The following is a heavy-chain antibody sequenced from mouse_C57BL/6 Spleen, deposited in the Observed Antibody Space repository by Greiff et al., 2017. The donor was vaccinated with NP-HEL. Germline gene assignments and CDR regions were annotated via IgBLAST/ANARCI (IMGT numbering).Heavy chain of an antibody. J-gene: IGHJ2*01. V-gene: IGHV1-81*01. CDR2: IYPRSGNT. Sequence: VQLQQSGAELARPGASVKLSCKASGYTFTSYGISWVKQRTGQGLEWIGEIYPRSGNTYYNEKLKGKATLTADKSSSTAYMELRSLTSEESAVYVCARSDSDDGGPCDYWGQGTTLTVSS. D-gene: IGHD2-12*01. CDR3: ARSDSDDGGPCDY. CDR1: GYTFTSYG.